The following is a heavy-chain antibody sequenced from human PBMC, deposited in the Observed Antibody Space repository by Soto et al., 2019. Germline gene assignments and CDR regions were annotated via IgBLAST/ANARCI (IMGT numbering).Heavy chain of an antibody. CDR3: APQAGELLWYFDH. Sequence: ESLRLSCAASGFTFSSYAMNWVRQAPGKGLEWVSAISTNGGTTYYADSVKGRFTISRDISKNTLYLQMNSLRAEDTAVYYCAPQAGELLWYFDHWGQGT. J-gene: IGHJ4*02. CDR2: ISTNGGTT. V-gene: IGHV3-23*01. D-gene: IGHD1-7*01. CDR1: GFTFSSYA.